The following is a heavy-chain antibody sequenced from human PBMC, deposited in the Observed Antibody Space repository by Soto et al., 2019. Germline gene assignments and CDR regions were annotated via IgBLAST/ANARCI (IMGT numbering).Heavy chain of an antibody. Sequence: LGESLKISCKGSGYSFTSYWISWVRQMPGKGLEWMGRIDPSDSYTNYSPSFQGHVTISADKSISTAYLQWSSLEASDTAMYYCARPLYPGYCTDGVCYSYDYWGQGTPVTVSS. J-gene: IGHJ4*02. CDR3: ARPLYPGYCTDGVCYSYDY. D-gene: IGHD2-8*01. CDR1: GYSFTSYW. V-gene: IGHV5-10-1*01. CDR2: IDPSDSYT.